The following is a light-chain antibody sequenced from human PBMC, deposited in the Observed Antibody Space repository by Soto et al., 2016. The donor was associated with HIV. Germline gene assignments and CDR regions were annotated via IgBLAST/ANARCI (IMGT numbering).Light chain of an antibody. CDR1: QSLVHSDGNTY. V-gene: IGKV2-30*02. CDR2: KVS. Sequence: DVVMTQSPLSLPATLGQPASISCRSSQSLVHSDGNTYLNWFRQRPGQSPRRLIYKVSNRDSGVPDRFGGSGSGTDFTLKISRVEAEDVGIYYCMQGIHWPPTFGQGTKVEIK. CDR3: MQGIHWPPT. J-gene: IGKJ1*01.